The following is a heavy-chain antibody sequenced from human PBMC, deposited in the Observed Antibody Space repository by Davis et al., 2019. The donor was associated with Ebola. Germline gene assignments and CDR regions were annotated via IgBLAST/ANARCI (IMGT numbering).Heavy chain of an antibody. Sequence: SETLSLTCTVSGGSISGYYWSWVRQPPGKGLESIGFIHYSGSTNYKPSLKSRVTMSVDTFKNQFSLKLNSVTAADTAVYYCAKTMGWLQQSGEEYFQNWGQGTLVTVSS. D-gene: IGHD5-24*01. V-gene: IGHV4-59*01. CDR1: GGSISGYY. CDR2: IHYSGST. CDR3: AKTMGWLQQSGEEYFQN. J-gene: IGHJ1*01.